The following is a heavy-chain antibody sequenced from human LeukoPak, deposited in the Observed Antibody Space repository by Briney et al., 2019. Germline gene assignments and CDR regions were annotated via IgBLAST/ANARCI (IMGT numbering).Heavy chain of an antibody. J-gene: IGHJ4*02. Sequence: ASVKVSCKASGYTFTSYGISWVRQAPGQGLEWMGWISAYNGNTNYAQKLQGRVTMTTDTSTSTAYMELRSLRSDDTAVYYCARCRWGYYDSSGSTRCYFDYWGQGTLVTVSS. CDR2: ISAYNGNT. CDR1: GYTFTSYG. CDR3: ARCRWGYYDSSGSTRCYFDY. V-gene: IGHV1-18*01. D-gene: IGHD3-22*01.